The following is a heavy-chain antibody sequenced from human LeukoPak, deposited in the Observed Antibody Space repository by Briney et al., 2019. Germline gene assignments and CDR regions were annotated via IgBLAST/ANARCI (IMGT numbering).Heavy chain of an antibody. CDR3: ATWGVATNYFDY. CDR1: GGSISSSSYY. D-gene: IGHD5-12*01. Sequence: SETLSLTCTVSGGSISSSSYYWGWIRQPPGKGLEWIGSIYYSGSTYYNPSLKSRVTISVDTSKNQFSLKLSSVTAAETAVYYCATWGVATNYFDYWGQGTLVTVSS. J-gene: IGHJ4*02. V-gene: IGHV4-39*01. CDR2: IYYSGST.